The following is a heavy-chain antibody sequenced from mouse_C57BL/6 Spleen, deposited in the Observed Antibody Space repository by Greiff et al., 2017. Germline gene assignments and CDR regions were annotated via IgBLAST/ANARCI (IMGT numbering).Heavy chain of an antibody. Sequence: QVQLKQPGAELVKPGASVKLSCKASGYTFTSYWMHWVKQRPGRGLEWIGRIDPNSGATNYNEKFKSTATLTVDKPSSTAYMQRSSLSSEDSAVYYCAGYGNIAVWGTGTTLTVSS. D-gene: IGHD2-1*01. CDR2: IDPNSGAT. CDR1: GYTFTSYW. V-gene: IGHV1-72*01. J-gene: IGHJ2*01. CDR3: AGYGNIAV.